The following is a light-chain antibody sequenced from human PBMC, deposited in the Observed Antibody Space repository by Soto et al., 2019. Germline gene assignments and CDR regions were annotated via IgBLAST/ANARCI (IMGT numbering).Light chain of an antibody. CDR3: AAWDDSLNAWV. J-gene: IGLJ3*02. V-gene: IGLV1-44*01. CDR1: SSDIGSNT. Sequence: QSVLTQPPSASGTPGQRVTISCSGSSSDIGSNTVNWYQQLPGTAPKLLISGNNQRPSGVPDRFSGSKSGTSASLAISGLQSEDEADYYCAAWDDSLNAWVFGGGTKVTVL. CDR2: GNN.